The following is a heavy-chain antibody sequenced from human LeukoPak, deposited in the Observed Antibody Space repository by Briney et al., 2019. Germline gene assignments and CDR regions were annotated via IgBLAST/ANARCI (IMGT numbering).Heavy chain of an antibody. CDR2: ISGSGGST. J-gene: IGHJ4*02. Sequence: GGSLRLSCAASGFTFSSYAMSWVRQAPGKGLEWVSDISGSGGSTYYADSVKGRFTISRDNSKNTLYLQMNSLRAEDTAVYYCAKDRAKVVVMYYFDYWGQGTLVTVSS. CDR3: AKDRAKVVVMYYFDY. V-gene: IGHV3-23*01. D-gene: IGHD3-22*01. CDR1: GFTFSSYA.